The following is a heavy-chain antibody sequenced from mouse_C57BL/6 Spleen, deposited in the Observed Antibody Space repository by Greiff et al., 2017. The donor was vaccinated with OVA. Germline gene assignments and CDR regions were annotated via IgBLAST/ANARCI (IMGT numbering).Heavy chain of an antibody. Sequence: VKLQQPGAELVKPGASVKLSCKASGYTFTSYWMQWVKQRPGQGLEWIGRIHPSDSDTNYNQKFKGKATLTVDKSSSTAYMQLSSLTSEDSAVYYCAPQIYYDSSMDYWGQGTSVTVSS. V-gene: IGHV1-50*01. CDR2: IHPSDSDT. J-gene: IGHJ4*01. CDR1: GYTFTSYW. D-gene: IGHD2-4*01. CDR3: APQIYYDSSMDY.